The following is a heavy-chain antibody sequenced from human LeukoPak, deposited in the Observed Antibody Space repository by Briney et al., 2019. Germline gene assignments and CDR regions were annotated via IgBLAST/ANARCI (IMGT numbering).Heavy chain of an antibody. Sequence: ASVKVSCKASGYTFTGYYMHWVRQAPGQGLEWMGWINPNSGGTNYAQKFQGRVTMTRDTSISTAYMELSRLRSDDTAVYYCARARPVAGIGNWFDPWGQGTLATVSS. J-gene: IGHJ5*02. CDR1: GYTFTGYY. CDR2: INPNSGGT. V-gene: IGHV1-2*02. D-gene: IGHD6-19*01. CDR3: ARARPVAGIGNWFDP.